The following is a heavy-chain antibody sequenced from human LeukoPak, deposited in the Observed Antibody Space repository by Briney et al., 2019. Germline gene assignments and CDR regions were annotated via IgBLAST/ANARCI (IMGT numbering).Heavy chain of an antibody. D-gene: IGHD6-13*01. J-gene: IGHJ4*02. Sequence: ASVKVSCTASGYTFTGYYMHWVRQAPGQGLEWMGRINPNSGGTNYAQKFQGRVTMTRDTSISTAYMELSRLRSDDTAVYYCVRDRHGSSSWYLWGQGTLVTVSS. CDR3: VRDRHGSSSWYL. V-gene: IGHV1-2*06. CDR1: GYTFTGYY. CDR2: INPNSGGT.